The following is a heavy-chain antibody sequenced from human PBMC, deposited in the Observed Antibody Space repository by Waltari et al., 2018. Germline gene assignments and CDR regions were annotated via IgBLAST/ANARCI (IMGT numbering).Heavy chain of an antibody. J-gene: IGHJ5*02. V-gene: IGHV3-74*01. Sequence: EVQLVESGGGLVHPGGSLRLSCEASGFTFSTFWVHWVRQVPGKGLVGVSRIKRDGSATRYADSVKGRFTISRDNAKNTVYLQMNSLRVEDTAVYHCASDVHSGRYGWFDPWGQGTLVTVSS. CDR3: ASDVHSGRYGWFDP. CDR2: IKRDGSAT. D-gene: IGHD1-26*01. CDR1: GFTFSTFW.